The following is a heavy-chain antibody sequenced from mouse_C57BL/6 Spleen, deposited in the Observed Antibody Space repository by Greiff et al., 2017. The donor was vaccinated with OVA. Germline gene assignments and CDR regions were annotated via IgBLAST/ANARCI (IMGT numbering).Heavy chain of an antibody. CDR1: GYTFTDYY. V-gene: IGHV1-76*01. CDR2: IYPGSGNT. D-gene: IGHD1-1*01. CDR3: ARSHYGSSYRYFDV. J-gene: IGHJ1*03. Sequence: QVQLKESGAELVRPGASVKLSCKASGYTFTDYYINWVKQRPGQGLEWIARIYPGSGNTYYNEKFKGKATLTAEKSSSTAYMQLSSLTSEDSAVYFCARSHYGSSYRYFDVWGTGTTVTVSS.